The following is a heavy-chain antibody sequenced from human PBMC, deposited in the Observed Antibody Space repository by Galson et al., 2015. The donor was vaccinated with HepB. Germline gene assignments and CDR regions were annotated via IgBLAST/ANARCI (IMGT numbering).Heavy chain of an antibody. J-gene: IGHJ1*01. D-gene: IGHD3-10*01. CDR2: INPYNGAI. V-gene: IGHV1-18*04. CDR1: GYTFTSYG. Sequence: KVSCKASGYTFTSYGITWVRQAPGQGLEWVGWINPYNGAINYAQKFQGRVTMTTDTSTAYMELRSLRSDDTAVYYCARGPWFGELTGILVLQHWGQGTLVTVSS. CDR3: ARGPWFGELTGILVLQH.